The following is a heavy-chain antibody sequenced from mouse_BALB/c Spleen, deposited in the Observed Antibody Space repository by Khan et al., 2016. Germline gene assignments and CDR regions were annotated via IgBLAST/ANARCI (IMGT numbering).Heavy chain of an antibody. D-gene: IGHD1-1*01. V-gene: IGHV1-77*01. CDR2: IFPGSGST. J-gene: IGHJ4*01. CDR1: GYTFTDYY. CDR3: ARDYYGYFALDY. Sequence: QGQLQQSGTELPRPGASVKLSCKASGYTFTDYYLHWVKQRTGQRLEWIGEIFPGSGSTYYNEKFKGKASLPADTSSSTAYMPLSSLTSEDSAVYFCARDYYGYFALDYWGHGASVTVSA.